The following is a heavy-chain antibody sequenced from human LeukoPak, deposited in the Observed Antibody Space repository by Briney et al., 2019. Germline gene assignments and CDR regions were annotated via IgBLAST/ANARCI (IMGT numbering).Heavy chain of an antibody. CDR1: GFTFDDYG. Sequence: GGSLRLSCAASGFTFDDYGMSWVRQAPGKGLEWVSAISGSGGSTYYADSVKGRFTISRDNSKNTLYLQMNSLRAEDTAVYYCAELGITMIGGVWGKGTTVTITS. V-gene: IGHV3-23*01. D-gene: IGHD3-10*02. CDR3: AELGITMIGGV. CDR2: ISGSGGST. J-gene: IGHJ6*04.